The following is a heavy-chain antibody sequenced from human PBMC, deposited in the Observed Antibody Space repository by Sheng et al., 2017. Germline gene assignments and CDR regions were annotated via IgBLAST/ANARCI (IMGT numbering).Heavy chain of an antibody. V-gene: IGHV1-69*01. CDR1: GDTLGSYT. Sequence: QVQLVQSGAEVKKPGSSVKVSCKASGDTLGSYTFAWVRQAPGQGLEWMGGIIPRLDTKYYAQKFRGRVTIAADEITNTVSMELSSLRDEDTAIYYCAKEGCVSSGCFSWFDPWGQGTLVSVSS. D-gene: IGHD3-22*01. CDR2: IIPRLDTK. J-gene: IGHJ5*02. CDR3: AKEGCVSSGCFSWFDP.